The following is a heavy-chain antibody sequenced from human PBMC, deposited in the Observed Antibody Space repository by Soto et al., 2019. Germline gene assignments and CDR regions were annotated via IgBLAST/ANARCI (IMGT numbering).Heavy chain of an antibody. V-gene: IGHV1-18*01. J-gene: IGHJ6*04. CDR3: VMVNNDDTPTPQDV. CDR1: GYIFVNYG. CDR2: IRPYSGNT. Sequence: QVQLVQTGDEVRKPGSSVKVSCQASGYIFVNYGITWVRQAPGQGLEWMGWIRPYSGNTHNASKVQGRTTMTTDTFTSSGYRDLGRLTSDDTAVYYLVMVNNDDTPTPQDVWGKGTTVTVSS. D-gene: IGHD2-15*01.